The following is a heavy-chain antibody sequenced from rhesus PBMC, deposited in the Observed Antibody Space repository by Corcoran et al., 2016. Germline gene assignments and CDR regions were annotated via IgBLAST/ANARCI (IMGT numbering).Heavy chain of an antibody. J-gene: IGHJ4*01. CDR1: GGSISGYY. D-gene: IGHD3-9*01. CDR2: IDGNSAST. V-gene: IGHV4-73*01. Sequence: QVKLQQWGEGLVKPSETLSLTCAVYGGSISGYYWSWIRQPLGKGLGWIGNIDGNSASTNYNPSLKNRVTISKDTSKNQFSRKLSSVTAADTAVYYCARDYYYWGQGVLVTVSS. CDR3: ARDYYY.